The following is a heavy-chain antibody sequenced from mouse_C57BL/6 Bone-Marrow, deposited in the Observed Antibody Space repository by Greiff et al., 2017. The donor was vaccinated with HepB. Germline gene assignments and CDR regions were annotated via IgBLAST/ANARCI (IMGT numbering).Heavy chain of an antibody. CDR1: GYSFTGYF. J-gene: IGHJ3*01. D-gene: IGHD1-1*02. V-gene: IGHV1-20*01. CDR2: INPYNGDT. Sequence: EVQLQQSGPELVKPGDSVKISCKASGYSFTGYFMNWVMQSHGKSLEWIGRINPYNGDTFYNQKFKGKATLTVDKSSSTSHMELRSLTSEDSAVYYCACGQVFAYWGQGTLVTVSA. CDR3: ACGQVFAY.